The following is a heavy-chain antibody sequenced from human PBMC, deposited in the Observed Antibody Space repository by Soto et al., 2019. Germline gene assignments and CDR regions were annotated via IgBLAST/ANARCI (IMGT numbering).Heavy chain of an antibody. V-gene: IGHV4-59*01. CDR3: ARSNQLDY. CDR1: GGSISSYY. Sequence: SETLSLTCTVSGGSISSYYWSWIRQPPGKGLEWIGYIYYSGSTNYNPSLKSRVTISVDTSKNQFSLKLSSVTAADTAVYYCARSNQLDYWGQGTLVTVSS. J-gene: IGHJ4*02. CDR2: IYYSGST. D-gene: IGHD4-4*01.